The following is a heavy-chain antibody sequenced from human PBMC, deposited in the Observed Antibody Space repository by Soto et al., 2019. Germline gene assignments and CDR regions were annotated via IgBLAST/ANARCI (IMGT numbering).Heavy chain of an antibody. CDR2: IYHSGST. D-gene: IGHD3-9*01. Sequence: PSETLSLTCAVSGGSISSSNWWSWVRQPPGKGLEWIGEIYHSGSTNYNPSLKSRVTISVDKSKNQFSLKLSSVTAADTAVYYCARDYDILTGHYYYYGMDVWGQGTTVT. J-gene: IGHJ6*02. V-gene: IGHV4-4*02. CDR1: GGSISSSNW. CDR3: ARDYDILTGHYYYYGMDV.